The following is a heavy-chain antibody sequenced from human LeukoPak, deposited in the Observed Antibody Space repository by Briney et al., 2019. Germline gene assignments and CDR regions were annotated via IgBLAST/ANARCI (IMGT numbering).Heavy chain of an antibody. V-gene: IGHV4-39*02. J-gene: IGHJ4*02. Sequence: SETLSLTCTVSDGSISSNSYYWGWIRQPPGKGLEWIGSISYSGRTYYNPSLESRVTVSVDASKNQFSLELNSVTAADTAVYYCAREGDSSGYENFDYWGQGTLVTVSS. CDR1: DGSISSNSYY. CDR2: ISYSGRT. D-gene: IGHD3-22*01. CDR3: AREGDSSGYENFDY.